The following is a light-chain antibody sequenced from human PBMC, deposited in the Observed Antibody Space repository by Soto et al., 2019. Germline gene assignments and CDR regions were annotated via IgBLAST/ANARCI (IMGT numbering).Light chain of an antibody. V-gene: IGKV1-39*01. J-gene: IGKJ5*01. CDR3: QQSYSTLSIT. CDR2: AAS. CDR1: ESISRH. Sequence: DIQMTQSPSSLSASVGDRVTITCRASESISRHLNWYQQKPGKAPKLLIYAASSLQNGAPSRFSGSGSGTDFTLTISNLQPEDFATYYCQQSYSTLSITFGQGTRLEMK.